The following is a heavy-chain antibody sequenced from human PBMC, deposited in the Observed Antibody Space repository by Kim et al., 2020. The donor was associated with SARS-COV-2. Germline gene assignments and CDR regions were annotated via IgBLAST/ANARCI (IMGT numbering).Heavy chain of an antibody. J-gene: IGHJ4*02. CDR2: ISSSSSYI. CDR1: GFTFSSYS. Sequence: GGSPRLSCAASGFTFSSYSMNWVRQAPGKGLEWVSSISSSSSYIYYADSVKGRFTISRDNAKNSLYLQMNSLRAEDTAVYYCARDEAVVAATYDYWGQGTLVTVSS. V-gene: IGHV3-21*01. CDR3: ARDEAVVAATYDY. D-gene: IGHD2-15*01.